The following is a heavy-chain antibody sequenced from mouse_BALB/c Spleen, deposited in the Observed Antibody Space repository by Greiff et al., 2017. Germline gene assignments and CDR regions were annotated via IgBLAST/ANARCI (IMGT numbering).Heavy chain of an antibody. CDR2: INPSSGYT. V-gene: IGHV1-4*02. CDR3: AREDRYDGYYFDY. Sequence: QVQLKESAAELARPGASVKMSCKASGYTFTSYTMHWVKQRPGQGLEWIGYINPSSGYTEYNQKFKDKTTLTADKSSSTAYMQLSSLTSEDSAVYYCAREDRYDGYYFDYWGQGTTLTVSS. J-gene: IGHJ2*01. D-gene: IGHD2-14*01. CDR1: GYTFTSYT.